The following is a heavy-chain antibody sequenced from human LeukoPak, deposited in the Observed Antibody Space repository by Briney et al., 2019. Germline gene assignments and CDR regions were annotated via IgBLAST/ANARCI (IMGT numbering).Heavy chain of an antibody. CDR3: ARAEISIAAAGDY. CDR2: IYTSGST. J-gene: IGHJ4*02. D-gene: IGHD6-13*01. V-gene: IGHV4-61*02. CDR1: GGSISSGSYY. Sequence: SQTLSLTCTVSGGSISSGSYYWSWIRQPAGKGLEWIGRIYTSGSTNYNPSLKSRVTISVDTSKNQFSLKLSSVTAADTALYYCARAEISIAAAGDYWGQGTLVTVSS.